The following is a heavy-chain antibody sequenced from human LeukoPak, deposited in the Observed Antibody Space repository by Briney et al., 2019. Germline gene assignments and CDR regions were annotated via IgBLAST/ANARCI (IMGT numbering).Heavy chain of an antibody. D-gene: IGHD3-3*01. CDR2: ISTSSSYI. CDR1: GFTFNKYT. J-gene: IGHJ3*01. CDR3: ARITIFG. V-gene: IGHV3-21*01. Sequence: GGSLRLSCAASGFTFNKYTMNWVRQAPGKGLEWVSSISTSSSYIYYADSVKGRFTISRDNAKNSLYLQMNSLRVDDTAVYYCARITIFGGGQGTMVTVSS.